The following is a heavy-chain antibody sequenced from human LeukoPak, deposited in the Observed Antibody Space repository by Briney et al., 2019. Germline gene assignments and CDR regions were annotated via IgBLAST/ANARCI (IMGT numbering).Heavy chain of an antibody. CDR1: GYTFTGYY. CDR3: ARDIGYCSGGSCYPRYYFDY. V-gene: IGHV1-2*02. D-gene: IGHD2-15*01. Sequence: ASVKVSCKASGYTFTGYYMHWVRQAPGQGLEWMGRINPNSGGTNYAQKFQGRVTMTRDTSISTAYMELSRLRSDDTAVYYCARDIGYCSGGSCYPRYYFDYWGQGTLVTVSS. J-gene: IGHJ4*02. CDR2: INPNSGGT.